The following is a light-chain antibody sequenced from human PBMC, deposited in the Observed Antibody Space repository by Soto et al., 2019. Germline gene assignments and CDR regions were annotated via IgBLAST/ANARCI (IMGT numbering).Light chain of an antibody. V-gene: IGLV2-14*01. Sequence: QSALTQPASVSGSPGQSITISCTRTSSDVGGYNYVSWYQQHPGKAPKLMIYEVRNRPSGVSNRFSGSKSGNTASLTISGLQAEDEADYYCTSYTTSTTLVVFGGGTKLTVL. CDR1: SSDVGGYNY. J-gene: IGLJ2*01. CDR2: EVR. CDR3: TSYTTSTTLVV.